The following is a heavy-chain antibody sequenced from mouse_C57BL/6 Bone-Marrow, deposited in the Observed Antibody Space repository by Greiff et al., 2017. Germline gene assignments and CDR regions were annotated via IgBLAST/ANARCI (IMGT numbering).Heavy chain of an antibody. CDR1: GYTFTSYG. CDR2: IYPRSGNT. V-gene: IGHV1-81*01. D-gene: IGHD1-1*01. Sequence: VQLQQSGAELARPGASVKLSCKASGYTFTSYGISWVKQRTGQGLEWIGEIYPRSGNTYYNEKFKGKATLTADKSSSTAYMELRSLTSEDSAVXFCARDGSSPYWYFDVWGTGTTVTVSS. CDR3: ARDGSSPYWYFDV. J-gene: IGHJ1*03.